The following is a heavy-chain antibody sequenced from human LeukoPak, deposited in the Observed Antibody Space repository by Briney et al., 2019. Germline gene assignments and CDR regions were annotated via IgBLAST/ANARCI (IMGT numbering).Heavy chain of an antibody. D-gene: IGHD1-26*01. J-gene: IGHJ4*02. Sequence: GGSLRLSCAASGFTFSSYAKSWVRQAPGKGLEWVSAISGSGGSTYYADSVKGRFTISRDNSKNTLYLQMNSLRAEDTALYYCAKDAVGPGSSGSYYTGLDYWGQGTLVTVSS. V-gene: IGHV3-23*01. CDR3: AKDAVGPGSSGSYYTGLDY. CDR1: GFTFSSYA. CDR2: ISGSGGST.